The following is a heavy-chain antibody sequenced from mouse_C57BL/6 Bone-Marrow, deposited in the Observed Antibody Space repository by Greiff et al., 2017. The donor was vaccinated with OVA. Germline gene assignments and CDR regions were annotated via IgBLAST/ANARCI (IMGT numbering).Heavy chain of an antibody. D-gene: IGHD1-1*01. CDR3: ARVYYVSSGGFAY. V-gene: IGHV1-81*01. Sequence: QVQLQQSGAELARPGASVKLSCKASGYTFTSYGISWVKQRTGQGLEWIGEIYPRSGNTYYNEKFKGKATLTADKSSSTAYMELRSLTDEDSAVYFCARVYYVSSGGFAYWGQGTLVTVSA. J-gene: IGHJ3*01. CDR1: GYTFTSYG. CDR2: IYPRSGNT.